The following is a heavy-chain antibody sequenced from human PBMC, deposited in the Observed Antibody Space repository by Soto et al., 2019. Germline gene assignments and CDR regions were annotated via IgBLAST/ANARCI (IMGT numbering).Heavy chain of an antibody. Sequence: QVQLMQSGSEVRKPGASVKVSCKASGYSFTSLHVNWVRQAAGQGLEWIGWMNPHSGDTGYAQKFQGRVTMTTDISLTTAYLELRSLTSEDTAVYFCARGSPGPVDHWGQGTLVTVSS. CDR2: MNPHSGDT. J-gene: IGHJ4*02. D-gene: IGHD6-19*01. CDR3: ARGSPGPVDH. V-gene: IGHV1-8*01. CDR1: GYSFTSLH.